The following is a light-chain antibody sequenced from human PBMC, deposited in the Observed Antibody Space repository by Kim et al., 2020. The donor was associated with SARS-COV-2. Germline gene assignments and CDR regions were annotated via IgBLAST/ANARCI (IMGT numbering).Light chain of an antibody. J-gene: IGLJ3*02. CDR2: VNSDGSH. Sequence: SVKPTRPLGSGHSSYAIEWHQQQPEKGPRYLMKVNSDGSHTKGDGIPDRFSGSSSGAERYLTISSLQSEDEADYYCQTWGTGSWVFGGGTQLTVL. CDR3: QTWGTGSWV. CDR1: SGHSSYA. V-gene: IGLV4-69*02.